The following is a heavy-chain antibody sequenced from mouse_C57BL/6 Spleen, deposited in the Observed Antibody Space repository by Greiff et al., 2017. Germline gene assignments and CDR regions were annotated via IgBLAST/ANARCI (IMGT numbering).Heavy chain of an antibody. CDR3: ARDLYYGSSAWFAY. Sequence: QVQLQQPGAELVMPGASVKLSCKASGYTFTSYWMHWVKQRPGQGLEWIGEIDPSDSYTNYNQKFKGKSTLTVDKSSSTAYMQLSSLTSEDSAVYYCARDLYYGSSAWFAYWGQGTLVTVSA. D-gene: IGHD1-1*01. CDR2: IDPSDSYT. CDR1: GYTFTSYW. J-gene: IGHJ3*01. V-gene: IGHV1-69*01.